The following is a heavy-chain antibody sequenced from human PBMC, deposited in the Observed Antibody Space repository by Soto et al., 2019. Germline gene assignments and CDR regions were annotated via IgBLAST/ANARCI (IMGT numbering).Heavy chain of an antibody. CDR3: ARGRYGDY. J-gene: IGHJ4*02. CDR1: GYGFTTYG. D-gene: IGHD1-1*01. Sequence: QIHLVQSGAEVKKPGASVKVSCKGSGYGFTTYGITWVRQAPGQGLEWMAWISAHNGNTNYAQKLQGRVTVTRDTPTSTAYMELRSLRFDDTAVYYCARGRYGDYWGQGALVTVSS. V-gene: IGHV1-18*01. CDR2: ISAHNGNT.